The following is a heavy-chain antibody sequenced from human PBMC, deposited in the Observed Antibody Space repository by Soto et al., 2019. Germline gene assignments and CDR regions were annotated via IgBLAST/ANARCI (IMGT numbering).Heavy chain of an antibody. D-gene: IGHD3-3*01. CDR3: ARDPHEYWTSYWFDP. Sequence: ASVKVSCKASGYNFHIYGINWVRQAPGQGLELMGWISAYDGKTTYAEKFPGRVTMTTDASTSTAYMELRSLRSDDTAVYYCARDPHEYWTSYWFDPWGQGTLVTVSS. V-gene: IGHV1-18*01. CDR2: ISAYDGKT. J-gene: IGHJ5*02. CDR1: GYNFHIYG.